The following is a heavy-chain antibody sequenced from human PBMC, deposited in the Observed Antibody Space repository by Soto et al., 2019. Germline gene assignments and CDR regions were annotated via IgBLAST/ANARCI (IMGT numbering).Heavy chain of an antibody. V-gene: IGHV1-18*01. CDR2: ISGHDGNT. Sequence: GASVKVSCKASGYSLTSYCISWVRHAPGQGLEWMGWISGHDGNTKYTQKLQGRVTVTTDTSTSTAYMDLRSLRSDDTAVYYCAREYCSSASCYGPDFWGQGTLVTVSS. D-gene: IGHD2-2*01. CDR3: AREYCSSASCYGPDF. J-gene: IGHJ4*02. CDR1: GYSLTSYC.